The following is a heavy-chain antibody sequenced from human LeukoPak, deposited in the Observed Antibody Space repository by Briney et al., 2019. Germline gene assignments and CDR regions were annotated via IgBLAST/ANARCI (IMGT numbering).Heavy chain of an antibody. V-gene: IGHV3-30*02. CDR1: GFTFNKHG. J-gene: IGHJ4*02. CDR2: IRNDGNDK. Sequence: GGSLRLSCAASGFTFNKHGMHWVRQAPGKGLEWFSFIRNDGNDKYYADSVKGRFTISRDNSKNTLYLQMNSLRAEDTAVYYCAKDVSRILTGARNYFDSWGQGTLVTVSS. CDR3: AKDVSRILTGARNYFDS. D-gene: IGHD3-9*01.